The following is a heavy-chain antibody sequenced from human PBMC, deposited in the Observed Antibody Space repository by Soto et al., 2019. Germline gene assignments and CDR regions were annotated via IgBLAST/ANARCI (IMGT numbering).Heavy chain of an antibody. D-gene: IGHD2-21*02. J-gene: IGHJ6*02. V-gene: IGHV3-33*01. CDR2: IWYDGSNK. Sequence: QVQLVESGGGVVQPGRSLRLSCAASGFTFSSYGMHWVRQAPGKGLEWVAVIWYDGSNKYYADSVKGRFTISRDNSKNTLYLQMNSLRAEDTAVYYCARERMCGGDCYSYYYYGMDVWGQGTTVTVSS. CDR3: ARERMCGGDCYSYYYYGMDV. CDR1: GFTFSSYG.